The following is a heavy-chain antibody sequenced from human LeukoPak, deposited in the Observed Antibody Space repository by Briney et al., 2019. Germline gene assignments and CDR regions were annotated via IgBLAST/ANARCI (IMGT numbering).Heavy chain of an antibody. J-gene: IGHJ4*02. Sequence: GGSLRLSCAASGFTFSSYAMAWVRQAPGKGLEWVSFISASGGSTFYPDSVKGRFTISRDNSKNTLYLQMDRLRADDTAVYYCAARPVRDLGPLDFWGQGTLVTVSS. CDR2: ISASGGST. CDR1: GFTFSSYA. V-gene: IGHV3-23*01. CDR3: AARPVRDLGPLDF. D-gene: IGHD5-24*01.